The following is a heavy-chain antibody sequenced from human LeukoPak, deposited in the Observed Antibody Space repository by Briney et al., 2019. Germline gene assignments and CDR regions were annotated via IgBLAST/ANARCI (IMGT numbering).Heavy chain of an antibody. V-gene: IGHV4-59*08. CDR2: IYYSGST. D-gene: IGHD3-22*01. CDR3: ASSTYYYDSSGHWFDP. Sequence: SETPSLTCTVSGGSISSYYWSWIRQPPGKGLEWIGYIYYSGSTNYNPSLKSRVTISVDTSKNQFSLRLSSVTAADTAVYYCASSTYYYDSSGHWFDPWGQGTLVTVSS. CDR1: GGSISSYY. J-gene: IGHJ5*02.